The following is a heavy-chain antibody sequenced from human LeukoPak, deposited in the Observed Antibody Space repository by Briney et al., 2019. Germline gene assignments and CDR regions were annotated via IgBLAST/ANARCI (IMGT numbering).Heavy chain of an antibody. CDR2: INHSGST. D-gene: IGHD3-16*02. V-gene: IGHV4-34*01. CDR1: GGSFSGYY. Sequence: PSETLSLTCAVYGGSFSGYYWSWIRQPPGKGLEWIGEINHSGSTNYNPSLKSRVTISVDTSKNQFSLKLSSVTAADTAVYYCARRTLFWGSYLTNWLDPWGQGTLVTVSS. J-gene: IGHJ5*02. CDR3: ARRTLFWGSYLTNWLDP.